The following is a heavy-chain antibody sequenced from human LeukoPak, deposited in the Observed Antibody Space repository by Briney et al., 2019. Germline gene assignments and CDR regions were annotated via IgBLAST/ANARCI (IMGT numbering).Heavy chain of an antibody. CDR1: GGSFSGYY. Sequence: SETLSLTCAVYGGSFSGYYWSWIRQPPGKGLEWIGEINHSGSTNYNPSLKSRVTISVDTSKNQFPLKLSSVTAADTAVYYCARGPRIVVVPAAMPDNAFDIWGQGTMVTVSS. CDR3: ARGPRIVVVPAAMPDNAFDI. D-gene: IGHD2-2*01. V-gene: IGHV4-34*01. J-gene: IGHJ3*02. CDR2: INHSGST.